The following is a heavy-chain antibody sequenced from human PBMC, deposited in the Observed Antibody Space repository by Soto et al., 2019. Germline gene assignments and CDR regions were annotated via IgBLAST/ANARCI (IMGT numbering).Heavy chain of an antibody. CDR1: GGSISSYS. J-gene: IGHJ4*02. D-gene: IGHD1-26*01. Sequence: PPETLSLTCTVSGGSISSYSCSWIRQPAGKGLEWIGRIYTSGRANYHPSLKRRVSMSADRSKNQFSLKLNTVPAADTAVYYCATIGGANAYWAQ. CDR3: ATIGGANAY. V-gene: IGHV4-4*07. CDR2: IYTSGRA.